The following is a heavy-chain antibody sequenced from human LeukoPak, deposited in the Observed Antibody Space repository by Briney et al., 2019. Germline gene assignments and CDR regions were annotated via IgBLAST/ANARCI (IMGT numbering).Heavy chain of an antibody. D-gene: IGHD4-23*01. V-gene: IGHV4-4*07. J-gene: IGHJ4*02. Sequence: PSETLSLTCTVSGGSISSYYWSWIRQPAGKGLEWIGRIYTSGSTNYNPSLKSRVTMSVDTSKNQFSLKLSSVTAADTAVYYCARDSVGGNSLYYFDYWGQGTLVTVSS. CDR3: ARDSVGGNSLYYFDY. CDR1: GGSISSYY. CDR2: IYTSGST.